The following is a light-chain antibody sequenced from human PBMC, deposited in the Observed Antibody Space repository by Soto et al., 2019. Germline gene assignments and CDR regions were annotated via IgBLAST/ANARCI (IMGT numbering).Light chain of an antibody. CDR3: QQYHKWPPIT. CDR2: GAS. CDR1: QSVSSSY. Sequence: EIVLTQSPGTLSLSPGERATLSCRASQSVSSSYLAWYQQKPGQAPRLLIYGASTRATGVTARFRGGGSGTELTLTISSLQSEDSAVYYCQQYHKWPPITFGQGTRLEIK. V-gene: IGKV3-15*01. J-gene: IGKJ5*01.